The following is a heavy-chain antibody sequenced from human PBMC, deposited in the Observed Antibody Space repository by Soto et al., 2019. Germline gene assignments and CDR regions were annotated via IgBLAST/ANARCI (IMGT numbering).Heavy chain of an antibody. Sequence: SDTWSVTGSVSVGSISSTSYYWGWIRQHPGKGLEWIGNIYYRGTTYYNPSLKSRVTISVDTSKKQFSLKLASVTAADTAVYYCARDYGDYQFDYWGQGNLVTV. V-gene: IGHV4-39*02. J-gene: IGHJ4*02. D-gene: IGHD4-17*01. CDR2: IYYRGTT. CDR1: VGSISSTSYY. CDR3: ARDYGDYQFDY.